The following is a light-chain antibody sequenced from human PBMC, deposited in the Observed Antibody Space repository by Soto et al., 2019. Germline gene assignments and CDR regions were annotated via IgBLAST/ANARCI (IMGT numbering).Light chain of an antibody. V-gene: IGKV3-11*01. J-gene: IGKJ4*01. CDR2: DSS. Sequence: EIVLPQSPATLSLSTGERATLSCRASQSVGTYFAWYQQKPGQAPRLLIYDSSNRATGIPARFSCSGSGTDFTLTISSLEPEDFAVYYCQQRSDWPSTFGGGTKVEIK. CDR3: QQRSDWPST. CDR1: QSVGTY.